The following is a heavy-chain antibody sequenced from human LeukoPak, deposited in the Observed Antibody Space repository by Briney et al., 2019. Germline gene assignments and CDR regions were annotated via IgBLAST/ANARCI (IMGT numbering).Heavy chain of an antibody. D-gene: IGHD6-19*01. CDR1: GFTFSSYW. J-gene: IGHJ5*02. CDR2: IKQDGSEK. Sequence: GGSLRLSCAASGFTFSSYWMSWVRQAPGKWLEWVANIKQDGSEKYYVDSVKGRFTISRDNAKNSLYLQMNSLRAEDTAVYYCATVAGYNWFDPWGEGTVVTVSS. CDR3: ATVAGYNWFDP. V-gene: IGHV3-7*01.